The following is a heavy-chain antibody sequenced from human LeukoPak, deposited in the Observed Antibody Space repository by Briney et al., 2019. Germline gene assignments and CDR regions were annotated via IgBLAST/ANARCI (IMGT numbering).Heavy chain of an antibody. V-gene: IGHV4-39*01. CDR3: AMTGGAYSYMDV. CDR2: IYYSGNT. J-gene: IGHJ6*03. CDR1: GGSISSSSYY. D-gene: IGHD4/OR15-4a*01. Sequence: SETLSLTCTVSGGSISSSSYYWGWIRQPPGKGLEWIVIIYYSGNTHYNPSPNSRVTISVDTSKNQFSLKLSSVTAADTAVYYCAMTGGAYSYMDVWGKGTTVTVSS.